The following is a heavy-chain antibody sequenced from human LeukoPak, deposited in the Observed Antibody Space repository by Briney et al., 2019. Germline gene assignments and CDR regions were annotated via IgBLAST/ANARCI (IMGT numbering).Heavy chain of an antibody. CDR3: ARGDCSGSICYSPMDV. J-gene: IGHJ6*03. V-gene: IGHV4-59*08. CDR1: GGSISSYY. Sequence: SETLSLTCTVSGGSISSYYWSWIRQPPGKGLEWIGYIYYSGSTNYNPSLKSRVTISVDTSKNQFSLKVSSVTAADTAVYYCARGDCSGSICYSPMDVWGTGTTVTVSS. CDR2: IYYSGST. D-gene: IGHD2-21*01.